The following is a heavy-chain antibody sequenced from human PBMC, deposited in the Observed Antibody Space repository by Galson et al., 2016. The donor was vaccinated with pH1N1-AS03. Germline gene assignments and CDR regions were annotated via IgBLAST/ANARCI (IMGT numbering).Heavy chain of an antibody. J-gene: IGHJ5*02. CDR3: VVLTPGYTSGGGSVDH. CDR2: VYYTGTP. D-gene: IGHD5-18*01. V-gene: IGHV4-39*07. CDR1: GGSIRNSADY. Sequence: SETLSLTCPVSGGSIRNSADYWGWIRQPPGKGLEWIGNVYYTGTPFFNPSLNSRVTISVDTSVNQFYLRLTSVTAADTAIYYCVVLTPGYTSGGGSVDHWGQGTLVAVSS.